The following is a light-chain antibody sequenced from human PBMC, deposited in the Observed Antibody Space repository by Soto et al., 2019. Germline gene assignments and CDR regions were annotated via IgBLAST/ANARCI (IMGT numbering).Light chain of an antibody. J-gene: IGKJ1*01. Sequence: EIVMTQSPATLSVSPGERATLSCRASQSVSGNLAWYQQKPGQAPRLLIYGASTRATGIPARFSGSGSGTEFTLTICSLQSEDFAVYYCQQYNNWPLTFGQGTKVDIK. CDR1: QSVSGN. V-gene: IGKV3-15*01. CDR3: QQYNNWPLT. CDR2: GAS.